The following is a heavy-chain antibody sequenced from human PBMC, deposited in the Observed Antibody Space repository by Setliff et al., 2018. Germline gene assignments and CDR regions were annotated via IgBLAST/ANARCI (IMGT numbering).Heavy chain of an antibody. CDR3: TRDIVVFTDIDYYYSGMDV. V-gene: IGHV3-74*01. D-gene: IGHD2-21*01. Sequence: GGSLRLSCAASGFAFNTYWMHWVRQVPGKGLVWVARINGDGSVANYADAVKGRFTISRDNAKNTLSLQMNTLKAEDTAVYYCTRDIVVFTDIDYYYSGMDVWGQGTAVT. CDR1: GFAFNTYW. J-gene: IGHJ6*02. CDR2: INGDGSVA.